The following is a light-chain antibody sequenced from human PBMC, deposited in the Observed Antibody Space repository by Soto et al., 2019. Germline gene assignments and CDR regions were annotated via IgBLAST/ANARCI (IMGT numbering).Light chain of an antibody. CDR2: EVS. CDR1: SSDVGGYNY. CDR3: GTWDSSLSVVV. V-gene: IGLV2-14*01. J-gene: IGLJ2*01. Sequence: QSALTQPASVSGSPGQSITISCTGTSSDVGGYNYVSWYQQHPGKAPKLMIYEVSNRPSGVSNRFSGSKSGNTASLTISGLQAEDEADYYCGTWDSSLSVVVFGGGTKVTVL.